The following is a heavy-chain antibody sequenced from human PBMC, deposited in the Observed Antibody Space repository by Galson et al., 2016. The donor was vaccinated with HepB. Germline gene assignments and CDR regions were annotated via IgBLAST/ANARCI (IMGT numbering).Heavy chain of an antibody. D-gene: IGHD5-12*01. V-gene: IGHV3-13*01. CDR1: GFTSSHYD. Sequence: SLRLSCAASGFTSSHYDMHWVRLVAGRCLEWVSAIGSDGDTYYPGSVKGRFTVSRENVKNSLYLQMNNLRAGDTAVYYCVRATVGFSGYDSGMDVWGQGTTVTVSS. CDR3: VRATVGFSGYDSGMDV. CDR2: IGSDGDT. J-gene: IGHJ6*02.